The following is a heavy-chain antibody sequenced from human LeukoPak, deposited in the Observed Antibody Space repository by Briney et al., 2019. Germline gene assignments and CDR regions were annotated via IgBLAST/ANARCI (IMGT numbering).Heavy chain of an antibody. J-gene: IGHJ4*02. Sequence: SETLSLTCTVSGGSISSGDYYWSWIRQLPGKGLEWIGNIYYSGSTYYNPSLKSRVTISVDTSKSQFSLKLSSVTAADTAVYYCAREGYDSSYYYYLDYWGQGTLVTVSS. CDR2: IYYSGST. D-gene: IGHD3-22*01. CDR1: GGSISSGDYY. V-gene: IGHV4-31*03. CDR3: AREGYDSSYYYYLDY.